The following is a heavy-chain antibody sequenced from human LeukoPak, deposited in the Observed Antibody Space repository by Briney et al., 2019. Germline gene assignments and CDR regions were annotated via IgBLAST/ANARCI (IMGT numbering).Heavy chain of an antibody. CDR2: INPSGGST. V-gene: IGHV1-46*01. Sequence: ASVKVSCKASGYTFTSYYMHWVRQAPGQGLEWMGIINPSGGSTSYAQKFQGRVTMTRDMSTSTVYMELSSLRSEDTAMYYCATQWDGGAGAFDTWGQGTMVTVSS. CDR3: ATQWDGGAGAFDT. D-gene: IGHD1-26*01. CDR1: GYTFTSYY. J-gene: IGHJ3*02.